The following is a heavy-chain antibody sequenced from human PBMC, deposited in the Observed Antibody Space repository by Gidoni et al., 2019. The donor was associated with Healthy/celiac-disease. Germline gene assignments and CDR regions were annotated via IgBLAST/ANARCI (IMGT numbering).Heavy chain of an antibody. D-gene: IGHD6-6*01. CDR2: IRSKANSDAT. V-gene: IGHV3-73*01. CDR1: GFTFSGSA. CDR3: ANIAARSDRTYYGMDV. Sequence: EVQLVASGGGLVQPGGSLKVSGAASGFTFSGSAMHGVRQASGKGLEWVGRIRSKANSDATAYAASVKGRSTISRDDSKNTAYLQMNSLKTEDTAVYYCANIAARSDRTYYGMDVWGQGTTVTVSS. J-gene: IGHJ6*02.